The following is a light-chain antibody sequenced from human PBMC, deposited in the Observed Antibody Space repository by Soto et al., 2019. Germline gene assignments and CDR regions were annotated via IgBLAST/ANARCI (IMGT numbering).Light chain of an antibody. V-gene: IGLV2-14*01. CDR3: SSFTSSITYV. J-gene: IGLJ1*01. CDR1: STDVGGYNY. Sequence: QSVLTQPPSAAGSPGQSVTISCTGTSTDVGGYNYVSWYQQYPGKAPKLMIYEVSKRPSGVSNRFSGSKSGNTASLTISGLQAEDEADYYCSSFTSSITYVFGTGTKVTVL. CDR2: EVS.